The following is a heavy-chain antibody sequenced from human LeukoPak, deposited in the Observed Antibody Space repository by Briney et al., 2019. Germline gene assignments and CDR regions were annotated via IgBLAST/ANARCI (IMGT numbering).Heavy chain of an antibody. CDR2: IYHSGST. CDR1: GYSVSSGYY. CDR3: ASGDYAYYYMDV. V-gene: IGHV4-38-2*02. Sequence: SETLSLTCTVSGYSVSSGYYWGWIRQPPGKGLEWIGSIYHSGSTFDNPSLKSRVTISVDTSKNQFSLKLSSVTAADTAVYYCASGDYAYYYMDVWGKGTTVTISS. D-gene: IGHD4-17*01. J-gene: IGHJ6*03.